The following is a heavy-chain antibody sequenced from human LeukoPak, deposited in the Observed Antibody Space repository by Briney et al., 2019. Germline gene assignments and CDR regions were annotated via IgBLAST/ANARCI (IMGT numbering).Heavy chain of an antibody. D-gene: IGHD2-2*01. J-gene: IGHJ4*02. CDR1: GFTFSNYG. CDR2: IQYYGSNK. CDR3: AKGKCSCSSCYLSYYFDY. Sequence: GGSLRLSCAASGFTFSNYGMHWVRQAPGKGLEWVAFIQYYGSNKSYADSVKGRFTISRDNSKNTLYLQMNSLRAEDTALYYCAKGKCSCSSCYLSYYFDYWGQGTLVTVSS. V-gene: IGHV3-30*02.